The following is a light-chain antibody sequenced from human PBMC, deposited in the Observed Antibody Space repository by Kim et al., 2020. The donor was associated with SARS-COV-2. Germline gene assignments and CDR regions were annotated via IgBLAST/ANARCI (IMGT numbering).Light chain of an antibody. J-gene: IGLJ2*01. CDR2: QDS. Sequence: PVQPASITCSVDKLGDKYACWYQQKPGQSPVLVIYQDSKRPSGIPVRFSGSNSGNTATLTSSGTQAMDEAEYFCQAWDSSHTLVVFGGGTQLTVL. CDR1: KLGDKY. CDR3: QAWDSSHTLVV. V-gene: IGLV3-1*01.